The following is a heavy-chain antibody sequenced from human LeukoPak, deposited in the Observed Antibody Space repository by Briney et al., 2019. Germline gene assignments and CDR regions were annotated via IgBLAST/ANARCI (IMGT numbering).Heavy chain of an antibody. CDR1: GGSISSGGYY. CDR3: ARQRRYDADAFDV. Sequence: SETLSLTCTVSGGSISSGGYYWSWIRQHPGKGLEWIGYIYYSGSTKYNPSLKSRVTISVDTSKNQFSLNLSSVTAADTAVYYCARQRRYDADAFDVWGQGTMVTVSS. CDR2: IYYSGST. D-gene: IGHD6-25*01. J-gene: IGHJ3*01. V-gene: IGHV4-61*08.